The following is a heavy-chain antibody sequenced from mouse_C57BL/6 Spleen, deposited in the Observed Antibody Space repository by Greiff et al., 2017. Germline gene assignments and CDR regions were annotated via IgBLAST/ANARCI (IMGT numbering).Heavy chain of an antibody. D-gene: IGHD1-1*02. Sequence: DVKLVESGGGLVKPGGSLKLSCAASGFTFSDYGMHWVRQAPEKGLEWVAYISSGSSTIYYADTVKGRFTISRDNAKNTLFLQMTSLRSEDTAMYYCARNYGRYYYAMDYWGQGTSVTVSS. CDR2: ISSGSSTI. V-gene: IGHV5-17*01. CDR1: GFTFSDYG. CDR3: ARNYGRYYYAMDY. J-gene: IGHJ4*01.